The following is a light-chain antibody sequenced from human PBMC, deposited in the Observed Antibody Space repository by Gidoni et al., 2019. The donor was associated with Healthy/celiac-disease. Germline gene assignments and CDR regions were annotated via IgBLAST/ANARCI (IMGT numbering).Light chain of an antibody. J-gene: IGKJ5*01. CDR3: MQALQTPPDT. V-gene: IGKV2-28*01. Sequence: DFVMTQSPLSLPVTPGEPAPIPCRPSQSLLHSKRYSYLDWYLQKPGQSPQLLIYLGSNRASGVPDRFSGSGSGTDFTLKISRVEAEEVGVYYCMQALQTPPDTFGQGTRLEIK. CDR2: LGS. CDR1: QSLLHSKRYSY.